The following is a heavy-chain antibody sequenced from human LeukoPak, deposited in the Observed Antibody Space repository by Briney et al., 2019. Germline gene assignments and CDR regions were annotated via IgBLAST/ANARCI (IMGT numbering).Heavy chain of an antibody. J-gene: IGHJ4*02. CDR1: GFTFSNNW. D-gene: IGHD2-21*02. CDR2: IKGDGSST. V-gene: IGHV3-74*01. Sequence: PGGSLRLSCAASGFTFSNNWMHWVRQAPGKGLVWVSRIKGDGSSTDYADSVRGRFTISRDNAKNTLLLQMNSLRAEDTAVYYCARDRAYCGGDCYEPHFDYWGQGTLVTVSS. CDR3: ARDRAYCGGDCYEPHFDY.